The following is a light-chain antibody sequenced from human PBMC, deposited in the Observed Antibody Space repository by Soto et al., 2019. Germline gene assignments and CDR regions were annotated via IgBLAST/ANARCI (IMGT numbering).Light chain of an antibody. CDR1: SSYVGTYKY. CDR2: EVS. CDR3: CSYTTASTWV. V-gene: IGLV2-14*01. J-gene: IGLJ3*02. Sequence: QSALTQPASVSGSPGQAITISCTGSSSYVGTYKYVSWYQQHPGKAPKLMIYEVSNRPSGVSSRFSGSKSGDTASLTISGLQPEDEADYYCCSYTTASTWVFGGGTKLTVL.